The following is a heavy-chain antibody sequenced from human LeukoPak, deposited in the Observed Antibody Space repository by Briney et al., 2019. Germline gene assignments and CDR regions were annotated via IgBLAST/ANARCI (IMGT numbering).Heavy chain of an antibody. D-gene: IGHD2-2*01. V-gene: IGHV3-30*02. CDR3: ATLGCSSTSCYQYQVGY. Sequence: GGSLRLSCAASGFTFSSYGMHWVRQAPGKGLEWVTFIRYDGRNKYYADSVKGRFTISRDNSKNTLYLQMNSLRAEDTAVYYCATLGCSSTSCYQYQVGYWGQGTLVTVSS. CDR2: IRYDGRNK. J-gene: IGHJ4*02. CDR1: GFTFSSYG.